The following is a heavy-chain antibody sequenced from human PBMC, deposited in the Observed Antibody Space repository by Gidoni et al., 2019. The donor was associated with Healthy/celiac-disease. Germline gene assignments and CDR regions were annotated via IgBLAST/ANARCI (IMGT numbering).Heavy chain of an antibody. J-gene: IGHJ4*02. Sequence: EVQLVESGGGLVQPGGSLRLSGASSGFTFSSYWMHWVRQAPGKGLVWVSRINSDGSSTSYADSVKGRFTISRDNAKNTLYLQMNSLRAEDTAVYYCARRGGGGDLDYWGQGTLVTVSS. CDR2: INSDGSST. CDR3: ARRGGGGDLDY. V-gene: IGHV3-74*01. D-gene: IGHD2-21*02. CDR1: GFTFSSYW.